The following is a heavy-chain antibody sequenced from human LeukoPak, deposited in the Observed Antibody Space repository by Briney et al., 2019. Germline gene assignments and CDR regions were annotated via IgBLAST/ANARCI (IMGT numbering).Heavy chain of an antibody. CDR3: ARKPYYYGSGSYFDY. Sequence: ASVKVSCKASGYTFTSYAMHWVRQAPGQRLEWMGWINAGNGNTKYSQKFQGRVTITRDTSASTAYMELSSLRSEDTAVYYCARKPYYYGSGSYFDYWGQGILVTVSS. D-gene: IGHD3-10*01. CDR1: GYTFTSYA. J-gene: IGHJ4*02. CDR2: INAGNGNT. V-gene: IGHV1-3*01.